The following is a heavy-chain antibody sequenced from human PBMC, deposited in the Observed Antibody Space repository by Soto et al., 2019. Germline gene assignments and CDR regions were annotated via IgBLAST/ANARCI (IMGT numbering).Heavy chain of an antibody. Sequence: EVQLVESGGGLVQPGGSLRLSCAASGFTFSNYWMHWVRQAPGKGLVWVSRIYNDGSRTNYAESVKGRFTISRDNAKNTLYLQMDSLRAEDTAVYYCARELKVVDPIQTDAFDIWGQGTRVTVSS. CDR1: GFTFSNYW. V-gene: IGHV3-74*01. CDR3: ARELKVVDPIQTDAFDI. D-gene: IGHD2-15*01. CDR2: IYNDGSRT. J-gene: IGHJ3*02.